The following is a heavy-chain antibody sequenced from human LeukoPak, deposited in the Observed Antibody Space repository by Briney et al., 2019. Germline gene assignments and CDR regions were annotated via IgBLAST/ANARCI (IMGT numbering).Heavy chain of an antibody. CDR2: VKRKSDGGRT. CDR1: GFTGSNAW. CDR3: STGSSGGSWTNAFDI. V-gene: IGHV3-15*01. Sequence: GGSLRLSCTASGFTGSNAWICWFCHAPAQGRGWVGRVKRKSDGGRTDYAAPLKGRFPVSRDDSKNTLYLQMNSLKTEDTAVYYCSTGSSGGSWTNAFDIWGQGTMVTVSS. D-gene: IGHD2-15*01. J-gene: IGHJ3*02.